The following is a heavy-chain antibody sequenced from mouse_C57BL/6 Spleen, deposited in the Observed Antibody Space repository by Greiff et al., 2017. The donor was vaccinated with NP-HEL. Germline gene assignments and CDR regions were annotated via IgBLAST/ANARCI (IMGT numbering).Heavy chain of an antibody. CDR1: GFTFSDYG. D-gene: IGHD1-2*01. Sequence: EVKLMESGGGLVKPGGSLKLSCAASGFTFSDYGMHWVRQAPEKGLEWVAYISSGSSTIYYADTVKGRFTISRDNAKNTLFLQLTSLRSEDTAMYYCARCDYDGFYWYFDVWGTGTTVTVSS. CDR2: ISSGSSTI. CDR3: ARCDYDGFYWYFDV. V-gene: IGHV5-17*01. J-gene: IGHJ1*03.